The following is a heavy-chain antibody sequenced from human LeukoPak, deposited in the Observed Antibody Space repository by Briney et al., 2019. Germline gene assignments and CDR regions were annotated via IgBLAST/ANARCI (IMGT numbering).Heavy chain of an antibody. D-gene: IGHD5-18*01. Sequence: GGSLRLSCAASGFTFGSYEMNWVRQAPGKGLEWVSYISSSGSTIYYADSVKGRFTISRDNAKNSLYLQMNSLRAEDTAVYHCAREKGYSYGFDYWGQGTLVTVSS. CDR3: AREKGYSYGFDY. V-gene: IGHV3-48*03. J-gene: IGHJ4*02. CDR1: GFTFGSYE. CDR2: ISSSGSTI.